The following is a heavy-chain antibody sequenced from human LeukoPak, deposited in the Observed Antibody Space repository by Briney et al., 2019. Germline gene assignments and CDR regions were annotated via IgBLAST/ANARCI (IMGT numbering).Heavy chain of an antibody. Sequence: GGSLRLSCAASGFTFKSHAMTWVRQAPVKGLECGSGITGSGGRTDYAESVKGRFSISRDNSKNTLYLQMNSLRAEDTAVYYCAKGAYCGGDCFSYFDYWGQGTRVTVSS. D-gene: IGHD2-21*02. CDR2: ITGSGGRT. V-gene: IGHV3-23*01. J-gene: IGHJ4*02. CDR3: AKGAYCGGDCFSYFDY. CDR1: GFTFKSHA.